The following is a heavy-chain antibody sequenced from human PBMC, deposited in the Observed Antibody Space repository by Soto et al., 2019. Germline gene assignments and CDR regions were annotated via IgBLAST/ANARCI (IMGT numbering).Heavy chain of an antibody. Sequence: GGALGLSCAASGFTFSSYSMNWVRQAPGKGLEWVSSISSSSSYIYYADSVKGRFTISRDNAKNSLYLQMNSLRAEDTAVYYCARGGYSSSGGWFDPWGQGTLVTVSS. D-gene: IGHD6-13*01. CDR1: GFTFSSYS. CDR2: ISSSSSYI. J-gene: IGHJ5*02. V-gene: IGHV3-21*01. CDR3: ARGGYSSSGGWFDP.